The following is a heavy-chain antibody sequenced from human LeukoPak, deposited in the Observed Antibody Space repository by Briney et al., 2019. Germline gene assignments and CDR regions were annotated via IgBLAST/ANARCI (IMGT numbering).Heavy chain of an antibody. J-gene: IGHJ4*02. Sequence: GGSLRLSCAASGFTFSSYAMSWVRQAPGKGLEWVSAISGSGGSTYYADSVKGRFTISRDNAKNTLYLQMNSLRAEDTAVYYCARDGDAYNFDCWGQGTLVVVSS. CDR3: ARDGDAYNFDC. D-gene: IGHD5-24*01. V-gene: IGHV3-23*01. CDR2: ISGSGGST. CDR1: GFTFSSYA.